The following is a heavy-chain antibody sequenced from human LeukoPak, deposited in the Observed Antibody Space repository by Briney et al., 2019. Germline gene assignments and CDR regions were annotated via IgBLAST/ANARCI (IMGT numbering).Heavy chain of an antibody. Sequence: GGSLRLACAASGFTFSSYAMSWVRHAPGKGLEWVSAISGSGGSTYYADSVKGRFTISRDNSKNTLYLQMNSLRADDTAVYYCAKDFYCSSTSCPPNWFDPWGQGTLVPVSS. CDR2: ISGSGGST. D-gene: IGHD2-2*01. CDR1: GFTFSSYA. V-gene: IGHV3-23*01. CDR3: AKDFYCSSTSCPPNWFDP. J-gene: IGHJ5*02.